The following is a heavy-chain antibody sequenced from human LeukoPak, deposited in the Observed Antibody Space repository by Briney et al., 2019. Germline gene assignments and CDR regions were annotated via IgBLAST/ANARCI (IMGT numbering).Heavy chain of an antibody. D-gene: IGHD3-22*01. J-gene: IGHJ3*02. CDR1: GFTFSSYA. CDR3: AGYDISGYYDAFDI. CDR2: ISYDGSNK. Sequence: PGRSLRLSCAASGFTFSSYAMHWVRQAPGKGLEWVAVISYDGSNKYYADSVKGRFTISRDNSKNTLYLQMNSLRAEDTAVYYCAGYDISGYYDAFDIWGQGTMVTVSS. V-gene: IGHV3-30-3*01.